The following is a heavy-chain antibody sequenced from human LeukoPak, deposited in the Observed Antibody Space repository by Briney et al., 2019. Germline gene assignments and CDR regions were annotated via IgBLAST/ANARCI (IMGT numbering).Heavy chain of an antibody. CDR1: GYTFTGYY. J-gene: IGHJ6*03. Sequence: ASVEVSCKASGYTFTGYYMHWVRQAPGQGLEWMGWINPNSGDTNYAQKFQDRVTMTRDTSISTAYMELSRLRSDDTAVYYCARGVTGIYYYYYMDVWGKGTTVTVSS. CDR2: INPNSGDT. V-gene: IGHV1-2*02. CDR3: ARGVTGIYYYYYMDV. D-gene: IGHD6-13*01.